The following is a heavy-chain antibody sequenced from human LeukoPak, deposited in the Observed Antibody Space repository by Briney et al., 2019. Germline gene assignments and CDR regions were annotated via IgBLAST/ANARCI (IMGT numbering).Heavy chain of an antibody. Sequence: GGSLRLSCVTSGFAFSYSEMTWVRQDPGKGLEWVSYISTTGSAIYYADSLKGRFTISRDNAKNSVYLQMNSLRAEDTGIYYCARVRMSIMDVWGQGTTVTVSS. CDR2: ISTTGSAI. J-gene: IGHJ6*02. D-gene: IGHD6-6*01. CDR1: GFAFSYSE. V-gene: IGHV3-48*03. CDR3: ARVRMSIMDV.